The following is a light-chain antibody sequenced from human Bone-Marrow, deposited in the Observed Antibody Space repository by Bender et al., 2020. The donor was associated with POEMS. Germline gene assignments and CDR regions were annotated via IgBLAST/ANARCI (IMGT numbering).Light chain of an antibody. Sequence: SSDLTQPPSVSVAPGQTARITCGGNSIGGKSVHWYQQKPGQAPVLVVYDDDDRPSGIPERLSGSNSGNTATLTISRVEAGDEADYYCQVWDSGSDHWVFGGGTKLTVL. CDR2: DDD. J-gene: IGLJ3*02. CDR1: SIGGKS. CDR3: QVWDSGSDHWV. V-gene: IGLV3-21*02.